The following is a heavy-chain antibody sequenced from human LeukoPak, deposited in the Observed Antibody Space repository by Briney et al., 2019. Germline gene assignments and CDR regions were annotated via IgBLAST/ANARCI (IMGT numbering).Heavy chain of an antibody. D-gene: IGHD7-27*01. Sequence: SQTLSLTCTASGGSISSGSYYWSWIRQPAGKGLEWIGRTYTSGSTNYNPSLESRVTISVDTSKNQFSLKLSSVTAADTAVYYCARGPWDWFDPWGQGTLVTVSS. CDR2: TYTSGST. J-gene: IGHJ5*02. V-gene: IGHV4-61*02. CDR3: ARGPWDWFDP. CDR1: GGSISSGSYY.